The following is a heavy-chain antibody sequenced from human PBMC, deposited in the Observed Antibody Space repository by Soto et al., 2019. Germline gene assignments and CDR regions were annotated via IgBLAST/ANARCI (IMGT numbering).Heavy chain of an antibody. D-gene: IGHD6-13*01. CDR2: ICHTGNT. CDR1: GVSISSRSYC. V-gene: IGHV4-39*02. Sequence: QLHLQESGPGLVKPSETLSLTCTVSGVSISSRSYCWGWVRQPPGKGLEWIGSICHTGNTYSSPSRERRVTISVDSSKSLISLKVNSVTAADTAVDYCTREWQQLGTAFDYWGQGTLVTVSS. J-gene: IGHJ4*02. CDR3: TREWQQLGTAFDY.